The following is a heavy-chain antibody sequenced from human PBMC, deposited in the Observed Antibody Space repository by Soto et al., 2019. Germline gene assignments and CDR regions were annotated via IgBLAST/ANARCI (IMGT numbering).Heavy chain of an antibody. Sequence: QVQLVQSGAEVKKPGSSVKVSCKASGGTVSSYAISWVRQAPGQGLEWMGGIIPIFGTANYAQKFQGRVTITADESTRTAYMELSRMRSEDTDVYDCARPPRSNRYYYGMDVWGQGNTVTVSS. V-gene: IGHV1-69*12. J-gene: IGHJ6*02. D-gene: IGHD4-4*01. CDR3: ARPPRSNRYYYGMDV. CDR1: GGTVSSYA. CDR2: IIPIFGTA.